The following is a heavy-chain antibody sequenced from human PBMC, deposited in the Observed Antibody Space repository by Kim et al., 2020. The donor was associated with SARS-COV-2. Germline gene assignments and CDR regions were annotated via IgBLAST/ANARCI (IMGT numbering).Heavy chain of an antibody. D-gene: IGHD3-10*01. V-gene: IGHV4-34*01. J-gene: IGHJ6*02. CDR3: ANEYGSGSDYYYYGMDV. Sequence: LKSRVTISVDTSKNQFSLKLSSVTAADTAVYYCANEYGSGSDYYYYGMDVWGQGTTVTVSS.